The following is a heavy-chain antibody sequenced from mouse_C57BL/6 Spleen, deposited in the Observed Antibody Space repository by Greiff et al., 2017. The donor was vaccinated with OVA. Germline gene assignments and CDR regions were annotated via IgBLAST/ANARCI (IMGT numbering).Heavy chain of an antibody. J-gene: IGHJ2*01. CDR1: GYTFTSYW. CDR2: IDPSDSYT. CDR3: ARASTGDFDY. Sequence: QVQLQQPGAELVMPGASVKLSCKASGYTFTSYWMHWVKQRPGQGLEWIGEIDPSDSYTNYNQKFKGKSTLTVDKSSSTAYMQLSSLTSEDSAVYYCARASTGDFDYWGQGTTLTVSS. V-gene: IGHV1-69*01. D-gene: IGHD6-1*01.